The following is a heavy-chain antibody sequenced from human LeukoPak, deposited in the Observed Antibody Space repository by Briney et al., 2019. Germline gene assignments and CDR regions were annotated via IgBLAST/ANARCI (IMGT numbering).Heavy chain of an antibody. D-gene: IGHD2-8*01. CDR2: LNENGMKT. V-gene: IGHV3-23*01. CDR1: GFTFSSYE. CDR3: AKLPTVYGVADSFDM. J-gene: IGHJ3*02. Sequence: PGGSLRLSCEASGFTFSSYEMSWVRQAPGKGLEWVSGLNENGMKTDYADSVKGRFIISRDNSRSTLYLQMSSLKLEDTAVYYCAKLPTVYGVADSFDMWGQGTTVTVSS.